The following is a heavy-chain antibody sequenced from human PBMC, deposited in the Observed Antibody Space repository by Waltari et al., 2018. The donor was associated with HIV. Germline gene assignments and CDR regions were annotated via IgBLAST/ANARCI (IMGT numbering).Heavy chain of an antibody. J-gene: IGHJ4*02. CDR1: GSPLHDFA. CDR2: ISGNSKTI. Sequence: EVQLEVSGGDLVQPDSSPRLSCEASGSPLHDFAMPGVRQVQGKGVEWVSGISGNSKTIGYVDSVRGRFVISRDSAKNTLYLQMNSLRVEDTAFYFCAKEGAGPGTGWNFFDFCSQGTLVTVSS. D-gene: IGHD1-7*01. CDR3: AKEGAGPGTGWNFFDF. V-gene: IGHV3-9*01.